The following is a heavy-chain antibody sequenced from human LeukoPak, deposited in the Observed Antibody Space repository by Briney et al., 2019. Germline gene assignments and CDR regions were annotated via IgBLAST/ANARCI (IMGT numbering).Heavy chain of an antibody. CDR2: IYTSGTT. J-gene: IGHJ6*02. V-gene: IGHV4-61*02. CDR3: ARSPLEWVRGVLPTGVLLDV. CDR1: GASIDSGSFY. D-gene: IGHD3-10*01. Sequence: PSETLSLTCTVSGASIDSGSFYWTWIRQPAEKGLELEWVGRIYTSGTTDYTPSLKSRVTISVDTSKNQFSLKLSSVTAADTAVYYCARSPLEWVRGVLPTGVLLDVWGQGTTVTVSS.